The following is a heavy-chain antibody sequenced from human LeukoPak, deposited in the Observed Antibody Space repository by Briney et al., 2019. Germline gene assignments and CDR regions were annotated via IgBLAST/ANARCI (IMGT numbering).Heavy chain of an antibody. V-gene: IGHV1-2*02. CDR1: GYTFTGYY. CDR2: INPNSGGT. J-gene: IGHJ4*02. Sequence: ASVKVSCKASGYTFTGYYMHWVRQAPGQGLEWMGWINPNSGGTNYAQKFQGRVTMTRDTSISTAYMELSRLRSDDTAAYYCARDIGYSYGYPNNYFDYWGQGTLVTVSS. D-gene: IGHD5-18*01. CDR3: ARDIGYSYGYPNNYFDY.